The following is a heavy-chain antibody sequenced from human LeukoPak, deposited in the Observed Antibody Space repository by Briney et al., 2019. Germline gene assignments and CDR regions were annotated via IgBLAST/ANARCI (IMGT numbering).Heavy chain of an antibody. CDR3: ARQYYDFWSGPNWFDT. CDR2: IYYSGST. Sequence: PSETLSLTCTVSGGSISSSSYYWGRIRQPPGKGLEWIGSIYYSGSTYYNPSLKSRVTISVDTSKNQFSLKLSSVTAADTAVYYCARQYYDFWSGPNWFDTWGQGTLVTVSS. D-gene: IGHD3-3*01. CDR1: GGSISSSSYY. J-gene: IGHJ5*02. V-gene: IGHV4-39*01.